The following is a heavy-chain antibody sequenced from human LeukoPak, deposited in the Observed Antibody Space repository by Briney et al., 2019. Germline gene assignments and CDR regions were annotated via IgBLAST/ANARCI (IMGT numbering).Heavy chain of an antibody. Sequence: ASVKVSCKASGYTFTTYYVHWVRQAPGQGLEWMGIINPSGGSTTYAQKFRGGLTMTRDMSTSTVYMELSSLRSEDTAVYYCARVGSLWLVHNWFDPWGQGTLVTVSS. V-gene: IGHV1-46*01. J-gene: IGHJ5*02. D-gene: IGHD5-18*01. CDR1: GYTFTTYY. CDR2: INPSGGST. CDR3: ARVGSLWLVHNWFDP.